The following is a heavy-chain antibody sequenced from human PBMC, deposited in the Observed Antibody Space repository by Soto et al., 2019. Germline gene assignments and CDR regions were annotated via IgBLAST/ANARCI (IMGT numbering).Heavy chain of an antibody. J-gene: IGHJ4*02. CDR3: ARAGRDGYNSEFDD. CDR1: GGSISSYY. D-gene: IGHD5-12*01. Sequence: SETLSLTCTVSGGSISSYYWSWIRQPPGKGLEGIGYIYYSGSTNYNPSLKSRVTISVDTSKNQFSLKLSSVTAADTAVYYCARAGRDGYNSEFDDGGQGTLVTVSS. V-gene: IGHV4-59*01. CDR2: IYYSGST.